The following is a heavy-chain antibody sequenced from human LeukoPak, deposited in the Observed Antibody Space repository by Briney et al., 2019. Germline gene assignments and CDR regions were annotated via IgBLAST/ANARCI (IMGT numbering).Heavy chain of an antibody. CDR1: GFTFSSYG. D-gene: IGHD2-15*01. CDR3: GRDGGYCIGSSCWHSIDY. Sequence: GGSLRLSCAASGFTFSSYGMHWVRQAPGKGLEWVAVIWYDGSNKYYTDSVKGRFTVSRDNYKKTLYLQVNSLTAEDTAVYYCGRDGGYCIGSSCWHSIDYWGQGTPVTVSP. V-gene: IGHV3-33*01. CDR2: IWYDGSNK. J-gene: IGHJ4*02.